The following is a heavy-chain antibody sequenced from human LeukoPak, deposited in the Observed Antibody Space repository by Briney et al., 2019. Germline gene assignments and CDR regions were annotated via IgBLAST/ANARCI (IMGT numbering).Heavy chain of an antibody. CDR2: INHSGST. D-gene: IGHD3-10*01. V-gene: IGHV4-34*01. J-gene: IGHJ5*02. CDR1: GGSFSGYY. Sequence: PSETLSLTCAVYGGSFSGYYWSWIRQPPGKGLEWIGEINHSGSTNYNPSLKSRVTISVDTSKNQFSLKLSSVTAADTAVYYCARMLVLWFGDRFDPWGQGTLVTVSS. CDR3: ARMLVLWFGDRFDP.